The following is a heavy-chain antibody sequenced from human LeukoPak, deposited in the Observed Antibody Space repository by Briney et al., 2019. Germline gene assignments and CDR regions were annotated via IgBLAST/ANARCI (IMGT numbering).Heavy chain of an antibody. Sequence: GGSLRLSCAASGFTFSSYSMNWVRQAPGKGLEWVANIKQDGSEKYYVDSVKGRFTISRDNAKNSLYLQMNSLRAEDTAVYYCARGRVAGPDYWGQGTLVTVSS. CDR1: GFTFSSYS. J-gene: IGHJ4*02. CDR2: IKQDGSEK. V-gene: IGHV3-7*01. D-gene: IGHD6-19*01. CDR3: ARGRVAGPDY.